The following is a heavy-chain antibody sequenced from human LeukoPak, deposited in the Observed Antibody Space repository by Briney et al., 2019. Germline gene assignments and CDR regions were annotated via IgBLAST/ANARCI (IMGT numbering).Heavy chain of an antibody. D-gene: IGHD3-9*01. J-gene: IGHJ3*02. CDR2: ISSSSSYT. CDR3: ARDSADILTGADAFDI. V-gene: IGHV3-11*06. Sequence: GGSLRLSCAASGFTFSDYYMSWIRQAPGKGLEWVSYISSSSSYTYYADSVKGRFTISRDNAKNSLYLQMNSLRAEDTAVYYCARDSADILTGADAFDIWGQGTMVTVSS. CDR1: GFTFSDYY.